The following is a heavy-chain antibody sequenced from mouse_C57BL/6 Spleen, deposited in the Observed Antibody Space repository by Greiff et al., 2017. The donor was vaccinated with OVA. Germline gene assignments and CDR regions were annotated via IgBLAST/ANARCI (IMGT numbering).Heavy chain of an antibody. CDR2: INPYNGGT. D-gene: IGHD1-1*01. CDR1: GYTFTDYY. Sequence: VQLQQSGPVLVKPGASVKMSCKASGYTFTDYYMNWVKQSHGKSLEWIGVINPYNGGTSYNQKFKGKATLTVDKSSSTAYMELNSLTSEDSAVYYCARGIYYYGSSDAMDYWGQGTSVTVSS. V-gene: IGHV1-19*01. CDR3: ARGIYYYGSSDAMDY. J-gene: IGHJ4*01.